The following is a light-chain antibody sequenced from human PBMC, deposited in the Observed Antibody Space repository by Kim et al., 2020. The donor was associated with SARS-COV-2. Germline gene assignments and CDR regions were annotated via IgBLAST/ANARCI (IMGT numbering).Light chain of an antibody. Sequence: ATINCMSSQSVLYSSNNKNYLAWYQQKPGQPPKLLIYWASTRESGVPDRFSGSGSGTDFTLTISSLQAEDVAVYYCQQYYSTPFTFGPGTKVDIK. V-gene: IGKV4-1*01. CDR1: QSVLYSSNNKNY. CDR2: WAS. J-gene: IGKJ3*01. CDR3: QQYYSTPFT.